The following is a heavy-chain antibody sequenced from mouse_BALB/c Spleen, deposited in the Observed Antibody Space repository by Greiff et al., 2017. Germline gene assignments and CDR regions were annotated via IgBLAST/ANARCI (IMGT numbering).Heavy chain of an antibody. CDR1: GYSITSDYA. CDR2: ISYSGST. J-gene: IGHJ3*01. Sequence: DVQLQESGPGLVKPSQSLSLTCTVTGYSITSDYAWNWIRQFPGNKLEWMGYISYSGSTSYNPSLKSRISITRDTSKNQFFLQLNSVTTEDTATYYCANDGYYWGQGTLVTVSA. D-gene: IGHD2-3*01. CDR3: ANDGYY. V-gene: IGHV3-2*02.